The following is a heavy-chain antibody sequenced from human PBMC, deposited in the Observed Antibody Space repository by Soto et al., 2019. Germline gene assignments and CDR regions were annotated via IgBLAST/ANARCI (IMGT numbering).Heavy chain of an antibody. J-gene: IGHJ6*02. Sequence: SETLSLTCTVSGGSISSYYWSWIRQPAGKGLEWIGRIYTSGSTNYNPSLKSRVTMSVDTSKNQFSLKLSSVTAADTAVYYCAREPAAGLFYYYGMDVWGQGTTVTSP. D-gene: IGHD6-13*01. V-gene: IGHV4-4*07. CDR3: AREPAAGLFYYYGMDV. CDR1: GGSISSYY. CDR2: IYTSGST.